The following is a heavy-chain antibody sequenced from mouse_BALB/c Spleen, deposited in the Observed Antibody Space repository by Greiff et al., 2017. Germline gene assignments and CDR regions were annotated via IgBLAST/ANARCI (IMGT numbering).Heavy chain of an antibody. CDR2: IHPGSGGT. D-gene: IGHD2-4*01. J-gene: IGHJ3*01. CDR3: TRSTMITTKPWFAY. Sequence: VKLQESGAELVRPGASVKLSCKALGYTFTDYEMHWVKQTPVHGLEWIGAIHPGSGGTAYNQKFKGKATLTADKSSSTAYMELSSLTSEDSAVYYGTRSTMITTKPWFAYWGQGTLVTVSA. V-gene: IGHV1-15*01. CDR1: GYTFTDYE.